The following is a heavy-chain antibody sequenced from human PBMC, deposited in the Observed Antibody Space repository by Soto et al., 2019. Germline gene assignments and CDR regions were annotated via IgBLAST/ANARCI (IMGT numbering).Heavy chain of an antibody. D-gene: IGHD2-15*01. J-gene: IGHJ5*02. V-gene: IGHV4-59*01. CDR2: IYYSGST. CDR1: GGSISSYY. CDR3: ARYCSGGSCYLDP. Sequence: QVQLQESGPGLVKPSETLSLTCTVSGGSISSYYWSWIRQPPGQGLEWIGYIYYSGSTNYNPSLKSRVTVSVDTSKNQCSLKLSSVTAADTAVYYCARYCSGGSCYLDPWGQGTLVTVSS.